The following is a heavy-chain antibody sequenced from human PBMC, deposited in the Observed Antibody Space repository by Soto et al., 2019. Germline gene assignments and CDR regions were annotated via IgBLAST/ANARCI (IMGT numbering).Heavy chain of an antibody. Sequence: PGVSLRLSCAASGFTFSSYAMSWVRQAPGKGLEWVSAISGSGGSTYYADSVKGRFTISRDNSKNTLYLQMNSLTVEDTAVYYCVRRAQYFDGTGFHAFDIWGQGTRVTVSS. V-gene: IGHV3-23*01. J-gene: IGHJ3*02. CDR2: ISGSGGST. CDR1: GFTFSSYA. D-gene: IGHD3-22*01. CDR3: VRRAQYFDGTGFHAFDI.